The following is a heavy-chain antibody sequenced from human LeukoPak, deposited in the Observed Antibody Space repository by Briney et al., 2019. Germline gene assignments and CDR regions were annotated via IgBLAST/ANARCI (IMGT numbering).Heavy chain of an antibody. D-gene: IGHD1-26*01. CDR2: ISTSGSTT. V-gene: IGHV3-48*03. J-gene: IGHJ4*02. Sequence: GGSLRLSCAASGFTFRDYEVNWVRQAPGEGVEWVSYISTSGSTTHYADTVKGRFTISRDNAKNSLFLQMNRLRAEDTAVYYGARWAQWVIDYWGQGTLVTVSS. CDR1: GFTFRDYE. CDR3: ARWAQWVIDY.